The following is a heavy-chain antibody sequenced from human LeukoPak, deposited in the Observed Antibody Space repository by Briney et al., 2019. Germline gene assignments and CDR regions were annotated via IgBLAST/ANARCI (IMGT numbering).Heavy chain of an antibody. CDR3: ARKDRFEAFDI. V-gene: IGHV1-46*01. Sequence: ASVKVSCTASGYIFTTYYIHWMRQAPGQGLEWMGIIIPSSGSTSSAQKFQGRVTMTRDTSTSTVSMELSSLRSEDTALYYCARKDRFEAFDIWGQGTMLIVSS. CDR2: IIPSSGST. J-gene: IGHJ3*02. CDR1: GYIFTTYY.